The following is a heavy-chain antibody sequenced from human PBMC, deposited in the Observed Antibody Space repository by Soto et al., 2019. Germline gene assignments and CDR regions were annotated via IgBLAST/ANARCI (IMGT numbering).Heavy chain of an antibody. CDR2: IHPSSDTT. D-gene: IGHD1-1*01. J-gene: IGHJ4*02. V-gene: IGHV1-46*01. CDR3: ARVLYNSDFDY. Sequence: ASVKVSCKTSGYTFTSYYMHLVRQAPGQGLEWMGIIHPSSDTTSYAQKFQGRVTVTRDTSTSTVYMELSSLRSEDTAVYYCARVLYNSDFDYWGQGTLVTVSS. CDR1: GYTFTSYY.